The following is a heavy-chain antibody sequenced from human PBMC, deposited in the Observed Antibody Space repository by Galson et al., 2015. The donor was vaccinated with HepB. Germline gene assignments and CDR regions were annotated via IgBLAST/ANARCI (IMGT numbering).Heavy chain of an antibody. V-gene: IGHV1-3*01. J-gene: IGHJ4*02. Sequence: SVKVSCKASGYTFSSHAMQWVRQAPGQGLEWVGWINPANGETKYLEKFQGRVTITRDTSASTAYMELSSLTSEDTAVYYCAREGERYFYVSWGQGTLVTVSS. CDR1: GYTFSSHA. CDR3: AREGERYFYVS. CDR2: INPANGET. D-gene: IGHD3-10*02.